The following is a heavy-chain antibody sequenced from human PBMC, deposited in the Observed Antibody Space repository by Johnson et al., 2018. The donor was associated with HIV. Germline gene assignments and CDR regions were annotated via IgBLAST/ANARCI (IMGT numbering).Heavy chain of an antibody. J-gene: IGHJ3*02. Sequence: EVQLVESGGGLVQPGGSLRLSCAASGFTFSGYAMSWVRQAPGKGLDWVSTISGSGGSTYSADSVKGRFTVSRDNSKNSLYLQMNSLRAEDTALYYCAKDMGYSSSYDAFDIWGRGTMVTVSS. V-gene: IGHV3-23*04. CDR3: AKDMGYSSSYDAFDI. D-gene: IGHD6-6*01. CDR2: ISGSGGST. CDR1: GFTFSGYA.